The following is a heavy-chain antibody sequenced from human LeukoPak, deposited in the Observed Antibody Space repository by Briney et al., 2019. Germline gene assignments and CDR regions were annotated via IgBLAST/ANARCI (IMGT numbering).Heavy chain of an antibody. CDR3: AKDFSWFGESPPHH. Sequence: PGGSLRLSCAASGFTFSSYGMHWVRQAPGKGLEWVAFIRYDGSNKYYADSVKGRFTISRDNSKNTLYLQMNSLRAEDTAVYYCAKDFSWFGESPPHHWGQGTLVTVSS. CDR2: IRYDGSNK. V-gene: IGHV3-30*02. CDR1: GFTFSSYG. D-gene: IGHD3-10*01. J-gene: IGHJ5*02.